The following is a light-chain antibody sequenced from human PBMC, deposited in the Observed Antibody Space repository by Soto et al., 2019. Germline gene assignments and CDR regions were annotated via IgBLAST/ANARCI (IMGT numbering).Light chain of an antibody. Sequence: DTQMTQSPSTLSASVGDRVTITCRASQSINSWLAWYQQKPGKAPKLLIYRASSLESGVPSRFIGSGSGTEFTLTISSLQPDDFATYYCQQYNSYGYTFGQGTKLEIK. CDR3: QQYNSYGYT. J-gene: IGKJ2*01. CDR1: QSINSW. V-gene: IGKV1-5*03. CDR2: RAS.